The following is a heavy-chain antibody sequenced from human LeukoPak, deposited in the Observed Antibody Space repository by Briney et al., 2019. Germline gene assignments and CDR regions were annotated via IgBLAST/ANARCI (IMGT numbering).Heavy chain of an antibody. J-gene: IGHJ4*02. CDR2: IYHSGST. CDR3: ARVVLWFGELSSFDY. CDR1: GGSISSGGYS. V-gene: IGHV4-30-2*01. Sequence: SETLSLTCAVSGGSISSGGYSCSWIRQPPGKGLEWIGYIYHSGSTYYNPSLKSRVTISVDRSKNQFSLKLRSVTAADTAVYYCARVVLWFGELSSFDYWGQGTLVTVSS. D-gene: IGHD3-10*01.